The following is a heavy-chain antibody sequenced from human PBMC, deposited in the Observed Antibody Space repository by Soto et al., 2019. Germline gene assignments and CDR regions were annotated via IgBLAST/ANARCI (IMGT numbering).Heavy chain of an antibody. Sequence: GGSLRLSCAASGFTFDDYAMHWVRQAPGKGLEWVSGISWNSGSIGYADSVKGRFTISRDNAKNSLYLQMNSLRAEDTALYYCAKDSRSIVFGNMDVWGKGTTVTVSS. CDR3: AKDSRSIVFGNMDV. CDR2: ISWNSGSI. J-gene: IGHJ6*03. D-gene: IGHD3-3*01. V-gene: IGHV3-9*01. CDR1: GFTFDDYA.